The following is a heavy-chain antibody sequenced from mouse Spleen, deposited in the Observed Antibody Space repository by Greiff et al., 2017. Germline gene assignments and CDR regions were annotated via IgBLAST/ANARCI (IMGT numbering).Heavy chain of an antibody. D-gene: IGHD1-2*01. CDR1: GYTFTDYY. Sequence: QVQLQQSGAELARPGASVKLSCKASGYTFTDYYINWVKQRTGQGLEWIGEIYPGSGNTYYNEKFKGKATLTADKSSSTAYMQLSSLTSEDSAVYFCAIHSPSYAMDYWGQGTSVTVSS. CDR2: IYPGSGNT. J-gene: IGHJ4*01. CDR3: AIHSPSYAMDY. V-gene: IGHV1-77*01.